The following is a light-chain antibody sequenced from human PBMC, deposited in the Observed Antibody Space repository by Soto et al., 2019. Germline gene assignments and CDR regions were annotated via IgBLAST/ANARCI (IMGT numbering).Light chain of an antibody. Sequence: QSAPTQPASVSGSPGQSITISCTGTSSDVGGYNHVSWYQQYPGKAPKVKIYEVNNRPSGVSNRLSGSKSGNTASLTISGLQPEDEADYYCSSYTTRDTWVFGGGTKLTVL. V-gene: IGLV2-14*01. J-gene: IGLJ3*02. CDR1: SSDVGGYNH. CDR3: SSYTTRDTWV. CDR2: EVN.